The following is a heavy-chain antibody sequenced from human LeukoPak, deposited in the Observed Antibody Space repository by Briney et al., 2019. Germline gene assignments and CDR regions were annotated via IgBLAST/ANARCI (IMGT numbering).Heavy chain of an antibody. CDR3: AKSLSGGGYYFEY. V-gene: IGHV3-21*04. CDR1: GFTFSSYS. D-gene: IGHD3-10*01. CDR2: ISSSSSYI. J-gene: IGHJ4*02. Sequence: PGGSLRLSCAASGFTFSSYSMNWVRQAPGKGLEWVSSISSSSSYIYYADSVKGRFTISRDNAKNSLYLQMNSLRAEDTAVYYCAKSLSGGGYYFEYWGQGTLVTVSS.